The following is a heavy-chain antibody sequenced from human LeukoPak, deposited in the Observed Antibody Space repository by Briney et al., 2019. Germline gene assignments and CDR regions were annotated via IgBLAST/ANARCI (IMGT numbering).Heavy chain of an antibody. CDR1: GFTFSSYS. CDR2: ISSSSSTI. V-gene: IGHV3-48*04. Sequence: SGGSLRLSCAASGFTFSSYSMNWVRQAPGKGLEWVSYISSSSSTIYYADSVKGRFTISRDNAKNSLYLQMNSLRAEDTAVYYCARQAYCGGDCYSSAFDIWGQGTMVTVSS. D-gene: IGHD2-21*02. CDR3: ARQAYCGGDCYSSAFDI. J-gene: IGHJ3*02.